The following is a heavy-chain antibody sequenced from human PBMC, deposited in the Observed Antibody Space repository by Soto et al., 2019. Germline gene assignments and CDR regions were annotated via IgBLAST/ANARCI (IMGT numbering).Heavy chain of an antibody. J-gene: IGHJ6*02. CDR1: GDSVSSNSAA. Sequence: SQTLSLTCAISGDSVSSNSAAWNWIRQSPSRGLEWLGRTYYGSKWYNDYAVSVKSRITINPDTSKNQFSLQLNSVTPEDTAVYYCARDVVAVAGTYYYYYGMDVWGQGTTVTV. CDR3: ARDVVAVAGTYYYYYGMDV. V-gene: IGHV6-1*01. D-gene: IGHD6-19*01. CDR2: TYYGSKWYN.